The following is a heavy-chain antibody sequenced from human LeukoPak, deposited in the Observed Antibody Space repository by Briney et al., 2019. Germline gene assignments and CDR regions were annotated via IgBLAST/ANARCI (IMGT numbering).Heavy chain of an antibody. Sequence: GGSLRLSCAASGFTFSNAWMSWVRQAPGKGLEWVGRIKSKTDGGTTDYAAPVKGRFTISRDDSKNTLYLQMNSLRAEDTAVYYCAKDSYSSGWYGASDYWGQGTLVTVSS. CDR1: GFTFSNAW. V-gene: IGHV3-15*01. CDR3: AKDSYSSGWYGASDY. CDR2: IKSKTDGGTT. D-gene: IGHD6-19*01. J-gene: IGHJ4*02.